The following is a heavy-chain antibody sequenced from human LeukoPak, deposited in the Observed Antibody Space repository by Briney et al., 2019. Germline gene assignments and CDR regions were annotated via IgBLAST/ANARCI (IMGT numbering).Heavy chain of an antibody. CDR2: ISAYNGNT. CDR1: GYTFTSYG. J-gene: IGHJ3*02. CDR3: ARVKGVYYDILTGYYRDAFDI. D-gene: IGHD3-9*01. V-gene: IGHV1-18*01. Sequence: ASVKVSCKASGYTFTSYGISWVRQAPGQGLEWMGRISAYNGNTNYAQKLQGRVTMTTDTSTSTAYMELRSLRSDDTAVYYCARVKGVYYDILTGYYRDAFDIWGQGTMVTVSS.